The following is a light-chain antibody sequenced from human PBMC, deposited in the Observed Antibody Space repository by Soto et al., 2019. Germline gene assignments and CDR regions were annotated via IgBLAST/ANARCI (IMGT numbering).Light chain of an antibody. Sequence: QSVLTQPASVSGSPGQSITISCTGTSSDVGGYNYVSWYQHHPGKAPKLLIYDVSNRPSGISNRFSGSKSDNTAPLTISGLQPEDEADYYCSSYTTSNTRQIVFGTGTKVTV. CDR3: SSYTTSNTRQIV. CDR2: DVS. V-gene: IGLV2-14*03. CDR1: SSDVGGYNY. J-gene: IGLJ1*01.